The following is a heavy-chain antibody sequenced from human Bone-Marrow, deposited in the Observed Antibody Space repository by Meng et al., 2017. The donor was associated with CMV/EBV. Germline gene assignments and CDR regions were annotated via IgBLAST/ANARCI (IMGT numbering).Heavy chain of an antibody. CDR3: ARSLFDSNDPFDY. J-gene: IGHJ4*02. V-gene: IGHV3-48*03. CDR1: GFTFSSYE. D-gene: IGHD3-22*01. Sequence: GESLKISCAASGFTFSSYEMNWVRQAPGKGLEWISYIGTSGYTIYYADSVQGRFTMSRDNAKNSVYLQMDSLGADDTAVYYCARSLFDSNDPFDYWGQGAVVTVSS. CDR2: IGTSGYTI.